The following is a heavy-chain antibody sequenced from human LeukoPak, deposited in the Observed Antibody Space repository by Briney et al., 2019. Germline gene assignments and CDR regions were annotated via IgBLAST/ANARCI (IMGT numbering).Heavy chain of an antibody. CDR3: ARFVVVTAGDY. V-gene: IGHV3-74*01. CDR1: GFTLNNYW. CDR2: LHSNGAFT. D-gene: IGHD2-21*02. J-gene: IGHJ4*01. Sequence: HPGGSLRLSCSASGFTLNNYWMHWVRQAPGKGLVWVARLHSNGAFTTYADSVKGRFTISRDTAKNTLYLQMNSLRVEDTAVYYCARFVVVTAGDYWGQGTLVTVSS.